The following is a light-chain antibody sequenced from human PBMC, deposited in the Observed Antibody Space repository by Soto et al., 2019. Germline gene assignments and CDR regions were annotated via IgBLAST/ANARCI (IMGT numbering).Light chain of an antibody. CDR2: AAS. Sequence: AIRMTQSPSSLSASTGDRVTITCRASQGISSYLACYQQKPGKAPKLLIYAASTLQSGVPSRFSGSGSGTDFTLPIICLQSEDFATYYCQQYYSYPPSFGGGTKVEIK. CDR3: QQYYSYPPS. V-gene: IGKV1-8*01. J-gene: IGKJ4*01. CDR1: QGISSY.